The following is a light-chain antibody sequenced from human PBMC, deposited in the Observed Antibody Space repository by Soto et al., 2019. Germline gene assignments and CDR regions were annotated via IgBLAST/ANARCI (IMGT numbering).Light chain of an antibody. Sequence: IQLTQSPSSLSASVGDRVTITCRASQDISSYLAWYQQEPGKAPKLLIYAASTLQSGVPSRFSGGGSGTEFTLTISSLQPDDFATYYCQQLRMYPSTFGGGTKVDIK. J-gene: IGKJ4*01. CDR1: QDISSY. V-gene: IGKV1-9*01. CDR2: AAS. CDR3: QQLRMYPST.